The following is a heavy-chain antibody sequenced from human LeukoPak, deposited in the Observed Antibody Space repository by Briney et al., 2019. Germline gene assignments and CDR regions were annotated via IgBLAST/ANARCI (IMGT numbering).Heavy chain of an antibody. CDR1: GISFSTYV. CDR3: AKVSGRILIWPQPSGDGMDV. J-gene: IGHJ6*02. V-gene: IGHV3-23*01. D-gene: IGHD3-10*01. Sequence: PGGSLRLSCAASGISFSTYVMAWVRQAPGKGLECVSAISGSGGDSYYAASVKGRFTISRDNSKNTLYLQMNSLRVEDTAVYYCAKVSGRILIWPQPSGDGMDVWGQGTTVTVSS. CDR2: ISGSGGDS.